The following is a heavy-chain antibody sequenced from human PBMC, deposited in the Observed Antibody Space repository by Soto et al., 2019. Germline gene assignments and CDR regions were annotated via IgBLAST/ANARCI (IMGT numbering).Heavy chain of an antibody. CDR1: GFTFNSYA. D-gene: IGHD6-19*01. Sequence: GGSVRLSCSASGFTFNSYAMHWVRQAPGKGLEFVSAISSYGADTYYADSVKGRFAISTDNSKNTLYLQMSSLRAEDTALYYCVKEGYMRSDWYGQFDYWGQGALVTVSS. V-gene: IGHV3-64D*06. CDR3: VKEGYMRSDWYGQFDY. J-gene: IGHJ4*02. CDR2: ISSYGADT.